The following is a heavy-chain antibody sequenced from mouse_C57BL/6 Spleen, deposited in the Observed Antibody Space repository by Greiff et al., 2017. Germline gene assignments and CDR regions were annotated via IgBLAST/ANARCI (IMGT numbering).Heavy chain of an antibody. V-gene: IGHV5-4*01. CDR3: ARDPGTHFDY. CDR2: ISDGGSYT. CDR1: GFTFSSYA. D-gene: IGHD4-1*01. Sequence: DVHLVESGGGLVKPGGSLKLSCAASGFTFSSYAMSWVRQTPEKRLEWVATISDGGSYTYYPDNVKGRFTISRDNAKNNLYLQMSHLKSEDTAMYYCARDPGTHFDYWGQGTTLTVSS. J-gene: IGHJ2*01.